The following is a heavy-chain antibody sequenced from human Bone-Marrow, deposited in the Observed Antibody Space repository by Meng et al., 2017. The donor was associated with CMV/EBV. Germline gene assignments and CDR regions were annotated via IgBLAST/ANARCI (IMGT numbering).Heavy chain of an antibody. CDR3: ARGGIYYGSGSYNWFDP. J-gene: IGHJ5*02. CDR2: ISSSSSTI. CDR1: GFTFSDYY. D-gene: IGHD3-10*01. Sequence: GESLKISCAASGFTFSDYYMSWIRQAPGKGLEWVSYISSSSSTIYYADSVKGRFTISRDNAKNSLYLQMNSLRAEDTAVYYCARGGIYYGSGSYNWFDPWGQGTLVTVSS. V-gene: IGHV3-11*01.